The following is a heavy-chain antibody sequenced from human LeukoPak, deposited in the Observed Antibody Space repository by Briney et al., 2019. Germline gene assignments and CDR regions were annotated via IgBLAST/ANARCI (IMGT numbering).Heavy chain of an antibody. Sequence: GGSLRLSCATSGFTLSMSAMHWVRLAPGKGLDWVAVISFDGGNKFYADSVKGRFSISRDNSKNTLYLQMNSLGLDDTAVYFCARGRAGIAAAGFDHWGQGTLVTVSS. J-gene: IGHJ4*02. D-gene: IGHD6-13*01. CDR2: ISFDGGNK. CDR3: ARGRAGIAAAGFDH. V-gene: IGHV3-30-3*01. CDR1: GFTLSMSA.